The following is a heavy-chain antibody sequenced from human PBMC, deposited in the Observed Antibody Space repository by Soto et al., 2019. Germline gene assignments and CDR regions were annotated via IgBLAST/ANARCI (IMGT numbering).Heavy chain of an antibody. D-gene: IGHD1-26*01. CDR1: GYTFTAYY. CDR2: LNPNTGGT. Sequence: QVQLVQSGAEVKKPGASVKVSCKASGYTFTAYYIHWVRQAPGQGLEWMGWLNPNTGGTNYAQKFQGWVTMTRDTSITTAYMEVNRLKSDDTAVYFCARGGLRGSYSWGQGTLVTVSS. J-gene: IGHJ4*02. CDR3: ARGGLRGSYS. V-gene: IGHV1-2*04.